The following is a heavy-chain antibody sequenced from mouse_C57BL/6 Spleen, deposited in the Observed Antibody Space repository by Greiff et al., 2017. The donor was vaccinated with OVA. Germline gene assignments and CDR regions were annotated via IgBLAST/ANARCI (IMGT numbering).Heavy chain of an antibody. Sequence: VQLQQSDAELVKPGASVKISCKVSGYTFTDHTIHWMKQRPEQGLEWIGYIYPRDGSTKYNEKFKGKATLTADKSSSTAYMQLNSLTSEDSAVYFCAREVTLGGYYYAMDYWGQGTSVTVSS. D-gene: IGHD2-2*01. CDR1: GYTFTDHT. CDR2: IYPRDGST. J-gene: IGHJ4*01. V-gene: IGHV1-78*01. CDR3: AREVTLGGYYYAMDY.